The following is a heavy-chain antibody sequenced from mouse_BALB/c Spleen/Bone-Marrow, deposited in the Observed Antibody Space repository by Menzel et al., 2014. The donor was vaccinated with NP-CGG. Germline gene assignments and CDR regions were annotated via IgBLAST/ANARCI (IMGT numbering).Heavy chain of an antibody. CDR1: GYTFTNYW. J-gene: IGHJ2*01. V-gene: IGHV1S81*02. CDR3: ARGFDY. Sequence: GQLQQSGAELVKPGASVKLSCKASGYTFTNYWMHWVKQRPGQGLEWIGEINPSNGRTNYNEKFKSKATLTVDESSSTAYMQLSSLTSEDSAVYYCARGFDYWGQGTTFPVSS. CDR2: INPSNGRT.